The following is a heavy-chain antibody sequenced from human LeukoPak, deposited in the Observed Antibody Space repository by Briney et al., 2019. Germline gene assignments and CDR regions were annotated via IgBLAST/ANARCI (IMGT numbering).Heavy chain of an antibody. D-gene: IGHD6-19*01. V-gene: IGHV4-59*01. CDR1: GGSISSYY. J-gene: IGHJ4*02. Sequence: SETLSLTCTVSGGSISSYYWSWIRQPPGKGLEWIGYIYYSGSTNYNPSLKSRVTISVDTSKNQFSLKLSSVTAADTAVYYCARDLGSGWAYYFDYWGQGTLVTVSS. CDR3: ARDLGSGWAYYFDY. CDR2: IYYSGST.